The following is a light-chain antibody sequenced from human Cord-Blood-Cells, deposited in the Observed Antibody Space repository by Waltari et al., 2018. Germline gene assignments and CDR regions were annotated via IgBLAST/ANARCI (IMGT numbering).Light chain of an antibody. CDR3: QQYNNWPPLT. Sequence: DIVKTQSPAIESVARGDSTTTSCRASQSVSSNLAWYQQKPGQAPRLLSYGASTRATGIPARFSGSGSGTEFTLTISSLQSEEFAVYYCQQYNNWPPLTFGGGTKVEIK. V-gene: IGKV3-15*01. CDR2: GAS. CDR1: QSVSSN. J-gene: IGKJ4*01.